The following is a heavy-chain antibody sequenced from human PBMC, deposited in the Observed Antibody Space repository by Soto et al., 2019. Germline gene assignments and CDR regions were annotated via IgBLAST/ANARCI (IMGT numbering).Heavy chain of an antibody. Sequence: SQTLSLTCVISGDSVSSSSVAWNWVRQSPSRGLEWLGRTYYRSQWYSDFAVSVRGRIVINADTSKNQFSLQLNSVTPEDTAVYFCARSEEEAAYYYYGLDVWGQGATVTVSS. CDR3: ARSEEEAAYYYYGLDV. J-gene: IGHJ6*02. CDR2: TYYRSQWYS. CDR1: GDSVSSSSVA. V-gene: IGHV6-1*01.